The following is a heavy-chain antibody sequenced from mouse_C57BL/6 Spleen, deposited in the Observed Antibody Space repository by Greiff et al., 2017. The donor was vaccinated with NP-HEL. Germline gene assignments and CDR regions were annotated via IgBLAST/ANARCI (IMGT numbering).Heavy chain of an antibody. CDR2: IYIGNGYT. CDR3: ASGDIYYDYAWFAY. D-gene: IGHD2-4*01. J-gene: IGHJ3*01. Sequence: SGAELVRPGSSVKMSCKTSGYTFTSYGINWVKQRPGQGLEWIGYIYIGNGYTEYNEKFKGKATLTSDTSSSTAYMQLSSLTSEDSAIYFCASGDIYYDYAWFAYWGQGTLVTVSA. CDR1: GYTFTSYG. V-gene: IGHV1-58*01.